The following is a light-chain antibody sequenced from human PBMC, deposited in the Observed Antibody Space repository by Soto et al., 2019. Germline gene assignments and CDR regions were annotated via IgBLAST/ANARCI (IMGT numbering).Light chain of an antibody. Sequence: DIQMTQSPSSLSASVRDRVTITCRASRTISSYLNWYQQKPGRAPKLLIYAASSLQSGVPSRFSGSGSVTEYTLTISSLQPEDFATYYCQQTYSSPWTFGQGTSVEIK. CDR2: AAS. CDR3: QQTYSSPWT. J-gene: IGKJ1*01. V-gene: IGKV1-39*01. CDR1: RTISSY.